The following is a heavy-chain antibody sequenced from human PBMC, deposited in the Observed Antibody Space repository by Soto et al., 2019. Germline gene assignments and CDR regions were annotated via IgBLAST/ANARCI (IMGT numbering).Heavy chain of an antibody. D-gene: IGHD3-10*01. CDR1: GFTFSSYS. CDR3: ARDRWFGELLHPPDY. CDR2: ISSSSSYI. V-gene: IGHV3-21*01. J-gene: IGHJ4*02. Sequence: PGGSLRLSCAASGFTFSSYSMNWVRQAPGKGLEWVSSISSSSSYIYYADSVKGRFTISRDNAKNSLYLQMNSLRAEDTAVYYCARDRWFGELLHPPDYWGQGTLVTVSS.